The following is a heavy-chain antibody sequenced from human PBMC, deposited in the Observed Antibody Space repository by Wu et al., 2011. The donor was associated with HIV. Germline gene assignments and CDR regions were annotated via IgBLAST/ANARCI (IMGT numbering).Heavy chain of an antibody. Sequence: QVQLVQSGAEVKKPGASVKISCKSSGYTFTSYYMHWVRQAPGQGLEWMGIINPSDGGTAYAQKFQGRVTMTRDTSTSTIYMELSSLASEDTAEYYXAKETGAFDIWGLRTRSTVSP. V-gene: IGHV1-46*01. CDR2: INPSDGGT. J-gene: IGHJ3*02. CDR1: GYTFTSYY. CDR3: AKETGAFDI. D-gene: IGHD3-9*01.